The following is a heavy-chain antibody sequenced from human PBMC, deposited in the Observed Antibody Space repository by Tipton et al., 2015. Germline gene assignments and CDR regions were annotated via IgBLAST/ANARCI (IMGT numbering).Heavy chain of an antibody. V-gene: IGHV4-34*01. CDR3: ARDAGRYYDSSGLSWYFDL. CDR2: INHSGST. CDR1: GGSFSGYY. Sequence: TLSLTCAVYGGSFSGYYWNWIRQPPGKGLEWIGEINHSGSTNNNPSLKSRVTISVDTSKNQFSLKLSSVTAADTAVYYCARDAGRYYDSSGLSWYFDLWGRGTLVTVSS. D-gene: IGHD3-22*01. J-gene: IGHJ2*01.